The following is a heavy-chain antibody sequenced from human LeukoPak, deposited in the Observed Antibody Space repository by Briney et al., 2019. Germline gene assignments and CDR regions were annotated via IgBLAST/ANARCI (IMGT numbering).Heavy chain of an antibody. CDR2: ISWNSGSI. J-gene: IGHJ6*02. D-gene: IGHD6-13*01. Sequence: GGSLRLSCAASGFTFDDYAMHWVRQAPGKGLEWVSGISWNSGSIGYADSVKGRFTISRDNAKNSLYLQMNSLRAEDTALYYCAKDMIAAAGSKTYYYYGMDVWGQGTTVTVSS. V-gene: IGHV3-9*01. CDR3: AKDMIAAAGSKTYYYYGMDV. CDR1: GFTFDDYA.